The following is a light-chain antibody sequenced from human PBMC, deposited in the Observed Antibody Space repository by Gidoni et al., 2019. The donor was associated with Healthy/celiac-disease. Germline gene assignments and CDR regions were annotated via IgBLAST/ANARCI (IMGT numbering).Light chain of an antibody. V-gene: IGKV2-40*01. CDR2: TLA. J-gene: IGKJ2*01. CDR1: QSRLETDDGNTY. CDR3: MQRREFPWT. Sequence: IVLTQTPPSLHVTPGEPASLSCRSSQSRLETDDGNTYLDWSLQKPGQSPQHLIYTLAYRAAGVQDRVSGSGSGTECTQKSSRVEAEDVGVYYCMQRREFPWTFGQGTKLEIK.